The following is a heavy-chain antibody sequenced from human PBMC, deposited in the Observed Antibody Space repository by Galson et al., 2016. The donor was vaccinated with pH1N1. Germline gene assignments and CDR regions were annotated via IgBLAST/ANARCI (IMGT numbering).Heavy chain of an antibody. J-gene: IGHJ3*02. Sequence: ETLSLTCGVSGYSITRGYYWGWIRQPPGKGLEWIGTIHHTGNTDYNPSLKNRLTISLDTSKNQFSLKLISVTAADTAMYYCARRYSSGWSGGDDALDIWGQGTMVTVSS. V-gene: IGHV4-38-2*01. D-gene: IGHD6-19*01. CDR3: ARRYSSGWSGGDDALDI. CDR1: GYSITRGYY. CDR2: IHHTGNT.